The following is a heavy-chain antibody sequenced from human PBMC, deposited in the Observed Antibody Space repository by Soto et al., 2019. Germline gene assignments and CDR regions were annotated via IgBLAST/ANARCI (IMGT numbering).Heavy chain of an antibody. D-gene: IGHD6-13*01. CDR3: ARDRYPGIAAGGLDY. CDR2: IYYSRTT. J-gene: IGHJ4*02. CDR1: GGSISSNNYH. Sequence: PSETLSLTCTVSGGSISSNNYHWGWIRQPPGKGLDWIGTIYYSRTTYYKPSLKSRVTISVDTSKNQFSLKLISVTAADTAVYYCARDRYPGIAAGGLDYWGQGTLVTVSS. V-gene: IGHV4-39*02.